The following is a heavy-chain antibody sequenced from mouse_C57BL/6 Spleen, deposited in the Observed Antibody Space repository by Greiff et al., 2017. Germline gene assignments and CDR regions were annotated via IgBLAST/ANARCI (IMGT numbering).Heavy chain of an antibody. CDR3: ARRGTTVVATGYFDY. V-gene: IGHV1-18*01. J-gene: IGHJ2*01. CDR2: INPNNGGT. Sequence: EVKLMESGPELVKPGASVKIPCKASGYTFTDYNMDWVKQSHGKSLEWIGDINPNNGGTIYNQKFKGKATLTVDKSSSTAYMELRSLTSEDTAVYYCARRGTTVVATGYFDYWGQGTTLTVSS. CDR1: GYTFTDYN. D-gene: IGHD1-1*01.